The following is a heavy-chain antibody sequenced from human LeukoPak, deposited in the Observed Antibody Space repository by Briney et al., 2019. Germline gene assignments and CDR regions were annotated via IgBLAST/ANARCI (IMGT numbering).Heavy chain of an antibody. D-gene: IGHD3-10*01. J-gene: IGHJ6*03. Sequence: SETLSLTCAVYGGSFSGYYWSWIRQPPGKGLEWIGEINHSGSTNYNPSLKSRVTISVDTSKNQFSLKPSSVTAADTAVYYCARVVYYYYMDVWGKGTTVTVSS. CDR3: ARVVYYYYMDV. V-gene: IGHV4-34*01. CDR2: INHSGST. CDR1: GGSFSGYY.